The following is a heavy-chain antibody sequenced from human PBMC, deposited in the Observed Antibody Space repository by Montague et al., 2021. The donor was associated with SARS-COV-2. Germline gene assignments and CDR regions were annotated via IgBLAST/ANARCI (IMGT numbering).Heavy chain of an antibody. CDR1: GFTFSSYG. V-gene: IGHV3-33*08. J-gene: IGHJ4*02. D-gene: IGHD4-17*01. CDR3: ARFSNDYGDSRDY. CDR2: IWYDGSNK. Sequence: SLRLSCAASGFTFSSYGMHWVRQAPGKGLEWVAFIWYDGSNKYYADSVKGRFTISRDNSKNTLYLQMNSLRAEDTAMYYCARFSNDYGDSRDYWGQGTLVTVSS.